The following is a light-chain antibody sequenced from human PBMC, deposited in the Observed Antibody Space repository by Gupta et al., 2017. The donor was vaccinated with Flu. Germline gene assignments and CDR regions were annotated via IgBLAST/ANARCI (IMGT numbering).Light chain of an antibody. V-gene: IGLV2-8*01. CDR2: EVS. CDR1: SSDVGGYNY. CDR3: SSYAGSNNWV. Sequence: RAVTISCTGTSSDVGGYNYVSWYQQHPGKAPKLMIYEVSKRPSGVPARFSGSKSGNTASLTVSGLQAEDEADYYCSSYAGSNNWVFGGGTKLTVL. J-gene: IGLJ3*02.